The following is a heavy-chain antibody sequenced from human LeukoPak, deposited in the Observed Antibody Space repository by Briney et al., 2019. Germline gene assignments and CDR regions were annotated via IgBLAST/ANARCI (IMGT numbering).Heavy chain of an antibody. Sequence: NASETLSLTCAVSGYSISSGYYWGWIRQPPGNGLEWIWSIYHSGSTYYNPSLTSRVTISVDTSKNQSSLKLSSVTAADTAVYYCARSGYCSGGSCYPEDYFDYWGQGTLVTVSS. D-gene: IGHD2-15*01. CDR1: GYSISSGYY. CDR3: ARSGYCSGGSCYPEDYFDY. V-gene: IGHV4-38-2*01. CDR2: IYHSGST. J-gene: IGHJ4*02.